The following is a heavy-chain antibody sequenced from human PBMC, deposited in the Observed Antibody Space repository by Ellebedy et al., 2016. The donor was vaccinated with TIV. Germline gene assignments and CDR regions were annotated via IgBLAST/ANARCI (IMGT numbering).Heavy chain of an antibody. CDR2: IYYSGST. D-gene: IGHD2-21*02. CDR1: GDSVTNGRYY. CDR3: ASNAYCGGNCYIDY. V-gene: IGHV4-61*01. Sequence: SETLSLXXSVSGDSVTNGRYYWSWFRQPPGKEMEWIGYIYYSGSTNYNPSLKSRVTMSIDTSKNQFSLKLSSVTDADTAVYYCASNAYCGGNCYIDYWGQGTLVTVSS. J-gene: IGHJ4*02.